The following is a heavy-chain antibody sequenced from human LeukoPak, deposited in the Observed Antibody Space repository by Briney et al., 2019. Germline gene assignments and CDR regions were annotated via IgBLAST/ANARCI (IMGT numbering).Heavy chain of an antibody. Sequence: PSETLSLTCTVSGGSISSYYWSWIRQPPGKGLEWIGYIYYSGSTNYNPSLKSRVTISVDTSKNQFSLKLSSVTAADTAVYYCAREGCTNGECRGFDYWGQGTLVTVSS. CDR3: AREGCTNGECRGFDY. CDR1: GGSISSYY. J-gene: IGHJ4*02. CDR2: IYYSGST. V-gene: IGHV4-59*01. D-gene: IGHD2-8*01.